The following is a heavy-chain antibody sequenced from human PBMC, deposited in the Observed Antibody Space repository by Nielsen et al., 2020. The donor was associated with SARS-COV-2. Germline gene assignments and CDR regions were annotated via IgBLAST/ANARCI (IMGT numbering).Heavy chain of an antibody. Sequence: GEALKISCVASGFSFSDYYMSWIRQAPGKGLEWASYIGSTITYTNYGDSVKGRFTISRDNAKNSLYLQMNTLRAEDTAVYYCARGGAAARGRVDYWGQGTLVTVSS. J-gene: IGHJ4*02. CDR3: ARGGAAARGRVDY. CDR2: IGSTITYT. V-gene: IGHV3-11*06. D-gene: IGHD6-13*01. CDR1: GFSFSDYY.